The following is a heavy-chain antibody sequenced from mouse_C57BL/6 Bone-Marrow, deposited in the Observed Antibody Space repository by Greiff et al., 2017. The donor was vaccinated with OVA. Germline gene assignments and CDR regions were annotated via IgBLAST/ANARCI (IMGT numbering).Heavy chain of an antibody. CDR2: INPSSGYT. CDR3: APNWAWFAY. Sequence: QVQLKESGAELARPGASVKMSCKASGYTFTSHTMHWVKQRPGQGLEWIGYINPSSGYTKFNQKFKDKATLTADKSSSTAYMQLSSLTSEDSAVYYCAPNWAWFAYWGQGTLVTVSA. D-gene: IGHD4-1*01. V-gene: IGHV1-4*01. J-gene: IGHJ3*01. CDR1: GYTFTSHT.